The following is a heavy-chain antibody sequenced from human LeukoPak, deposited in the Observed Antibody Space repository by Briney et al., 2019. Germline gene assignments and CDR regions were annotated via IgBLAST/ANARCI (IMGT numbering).Heavy chain of an antibody. Sequence: GGSLRLSCAASGFTFSSYAMSWVRQTPGRGLEWVSGLAASGYSTYYADSVKGRFSISRDNSKNTLYLQMNSLRAEDTAVYYCAKDGIITIFGAFDIWGQGTMVTVSS. V-gene: IGHV3-23*01. J-gene: IGHJ3*02. CDR2: LAASGYST. D-gene: IGHD3-3*01. CDR1: GFTFSSYA. CDR3: AKDGIITIFGAFDI.